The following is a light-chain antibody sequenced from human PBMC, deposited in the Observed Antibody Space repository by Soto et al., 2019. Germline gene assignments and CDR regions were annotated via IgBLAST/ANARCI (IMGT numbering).Light chain of an antibody. CDR3: QSYDSSLSGSV. CDR2: GNT. V-gene: IGLV1-40*01. CDR1: SSNIGAGYD. J-gene: IGLJ2*01. Sequence: QAVVTQPPSVSGAPGQRVTISCTGDSSNIGAGYDVHWYQQLPGAAPKLLIYGNTNRPSGVPDRFSASKSGASASLAITGLQAEDEADFYCQSYDSSLSGSVFGGGTKLTVL.